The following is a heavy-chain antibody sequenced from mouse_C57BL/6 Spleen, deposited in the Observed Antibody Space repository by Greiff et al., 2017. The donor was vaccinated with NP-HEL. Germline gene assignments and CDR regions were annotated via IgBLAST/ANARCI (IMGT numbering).Heavy chain of an antibody. D-gene: IGHD1-1*01. J-gene: IGHJ1*03. CDR2: ISNGGGST. Sequence: EVKLMESGGGLVQPGGSLKLSCAASGFTFSDYYMYWVRQTPEKRLEWVAYISNGGGSTYYPDTVKGRFTISRDNAKNTLYLQMSRLKSEDTAMYYCARHALYGSSYDWYFDVWGTGTTVTVSS. V-gene: IGHV5-12*01. CDR3: ARHALYGSSYDWYFDV. CDR1: GFTFSDYY.